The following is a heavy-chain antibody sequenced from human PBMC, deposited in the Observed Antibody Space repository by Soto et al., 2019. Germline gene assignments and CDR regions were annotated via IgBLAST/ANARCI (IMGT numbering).Heavy chain of an antibody. V-gene: IGHV4-31*03. CDR1: GGSISSGGYY. CDR2: IYYSGST. D-gene: IGHD1-1*01. CDR3: ARGVWKPSPKRPVGFADV. Sequence: QVQLQESGPGLVKPSQTLSLTCTVSGGSISSGGYYWSWIRQHPGKGLEWIGYIYYSGSTYYNPSLESRVTISVDTSKNQFSLKLSSVTAADTAVYYCARGVWKPSPKRPVGFADVWGKGTTVTVSS. J-gene: IGHJ6*04.